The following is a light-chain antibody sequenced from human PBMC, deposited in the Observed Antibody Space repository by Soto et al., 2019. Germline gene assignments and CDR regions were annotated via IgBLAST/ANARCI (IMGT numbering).Light chain of an antibody. Sequence: DVVMTQTQLSLSVAPGQPASISCKSSQSLLHITGETFLFWYLQKPGQSPQLLIYEVSTRVSGVPDRFSGSGSGTDLTIEISRVETDDVGIYYCMQSTQLPPTFGPGKRLGI. V-gene: IGKV2D-29*02. CDR3: MQSTQLPPT. CDR1: QSLLHITGETF. CDR2: EVS. J-gene: IGKJ5*01.